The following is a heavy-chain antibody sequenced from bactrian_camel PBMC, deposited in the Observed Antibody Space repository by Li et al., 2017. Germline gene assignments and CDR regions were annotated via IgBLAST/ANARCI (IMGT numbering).Heavy chain of an antibody. CDR1: EDTDSRYC. Sequence: HVQLVESGGGSVQAGGSLRLSCEASEDTDSRYCMGWFRQAPGKEREGVALIDTGGASYADAVKGRFTISRDSAKNTVYLQMNNLQPEDTATYYCAEGRGSRGEHCYSLNYWGQGTQVTVS. D-gene: IGHD6*01. CDR2: IDTGGA. J-gene: IGHJ4*01. V-gene: IGHV3S1*01. CDR3: AEGRGSRGEHCYSLNY.